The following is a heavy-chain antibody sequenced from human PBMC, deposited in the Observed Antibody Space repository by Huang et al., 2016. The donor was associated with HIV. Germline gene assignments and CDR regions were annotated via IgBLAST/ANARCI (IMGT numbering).Heavy chain of an antibody. J-gene: IGHJ4*02. CDR1: GFSLSTGGVG. CDR2: IYWDDDK. V-gene: IGHV2-5*02. CDR3: AHTDITEANYDILTGYWDY. Sequence: QITLKESGPTLVKPTQTLTLTCTFSGFSLSTGGVGVGLFRQPPGKALEWLAVIYWDDDKRYSPSLKSRLTITKDTAKNQVVLTMTNMDPVDTATYDCAHTDITEANYDILTGYWDYWGQGTLVTVSS. D-gene: IGHD3-9*01.